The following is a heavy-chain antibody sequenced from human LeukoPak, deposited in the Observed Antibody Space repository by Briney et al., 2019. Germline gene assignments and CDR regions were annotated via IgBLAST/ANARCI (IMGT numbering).Heavy chain of an antibody. CDR3: ARDHRTYYGSGHVDY. CDR2: ISSSGSTI. Sequence: GGSLRLSCAASGFTFSSYEMNWVRQAPGKGLEWVSYISSSGSTIYYADSVKGRFTISRDNAKNSLYLQMNSLRAEDTAVYYCARDHRTYYGSGHVDYWGQGTLVTVSS. J-gene: IGHJ4*02. V-gene: IGHV3-48*03. CDR1: GFTFSSYE. D-gene: IGHD3-10*01.